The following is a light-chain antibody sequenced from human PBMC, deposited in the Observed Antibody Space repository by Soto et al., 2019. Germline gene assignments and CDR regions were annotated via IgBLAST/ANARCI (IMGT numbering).Light chain of an antibody. CDR2: DTT. V-gene: IGLV7-46*01. CDR3: ALSYTGVRPV. CDR1: TGAVTSGHC. J-gene: IGLJ3*02. Sequence: QAVVTQEPSLAVSPGGTVTLTCASSTGAVTSGHCPFWFQQRPGQAPRTLIYDTTNKHSWTPARFSGSLLGGKAALTLSGAQPEDEADYYCALSYTGVRPVFGGGTKVTVL.